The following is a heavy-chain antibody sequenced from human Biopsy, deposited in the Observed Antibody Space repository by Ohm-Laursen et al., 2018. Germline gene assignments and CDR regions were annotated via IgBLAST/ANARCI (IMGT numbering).Heavy chain of an antibody. CDR2: VYVGGSN. CDR1: GVSIRGYY. V-gene: IGHV4-4*07. J-gene: IGHJ3*02. D-gene: IGHD2-21*01. CDR3: VSIFHTNNERRPFDM. Sequence: TLSLTCAVSGVSIRGYYWSWVRRPAGRGLEWIGRVYVGGSNNYNPSLRSRVSLSVDTSKNQFSLMLSGVTAADTVVYYCVSIFHTNNERRPFDMWGQGTMVAVSA.